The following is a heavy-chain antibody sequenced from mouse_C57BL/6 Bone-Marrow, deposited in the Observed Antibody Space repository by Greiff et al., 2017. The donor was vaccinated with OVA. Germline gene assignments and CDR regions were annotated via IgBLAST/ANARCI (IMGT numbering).Heavy chain of an antibody. CDR3: ARRDYGSSYDV. J-gene: IGHJ1*03. CDR2: ISNLAYSI. CDR1: GFTFSDYG. D-gene: IGHD1-1*01. Sequence: EVMLVESGGGLVQPGGSLKLSCAASGFTFSDYGMAWVRQAPRKGPEWVAFISNLAYSIYYADTVTGRFTISRENAKNTLYLEMSSLRSEDTAMYYCARRDYGSSYDVWGTGTTVTVSS. V-gene: IGHV5-15*01.